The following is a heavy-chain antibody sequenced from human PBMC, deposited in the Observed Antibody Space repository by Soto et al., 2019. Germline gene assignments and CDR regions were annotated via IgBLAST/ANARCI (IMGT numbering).Heavy chain of an antibody. V-gene: IGHV1-2*02. J-gene: IGHJ4*01. Sequence: GASVKVSCKASAYIFTDYYIHWVRQAPGQGLEWMGWINPNNDDTRYAQKFRGRVTVTMDTSISTAYMDLTRLTSDDTAVYYCARDSAAGPGIGWDYWGQGTLVTVSS. CDR2: INPNNDDT. CDR1: AYIFTDYY. CDR3: ARDSAAGPGIGWDY. D-gene: IGHD6-13*01.